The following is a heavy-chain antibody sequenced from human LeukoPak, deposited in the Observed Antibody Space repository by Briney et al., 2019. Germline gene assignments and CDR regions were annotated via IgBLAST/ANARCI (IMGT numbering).Heavy chain of an antibody. J-gene: IGHJ5*02. CDR3: TRPQSPQLQFDP. CDR2: IRSKANSYAT. V-gene: IGHV3-73*01. Sequence: GGSLRLSCAASGFTFSTCGMHWVRQASGKGLEWVGRIRSKANSYATAYAASVKGRFTISRDDSKNTAYLQMNSLKTEDTAVYYCTRPQSPQLQFDPWGQGTLVTVSS. CDR1: GFTFSTCG.